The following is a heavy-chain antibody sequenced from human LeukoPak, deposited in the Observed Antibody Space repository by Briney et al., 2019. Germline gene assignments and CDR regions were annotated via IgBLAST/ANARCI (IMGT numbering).Heavy chain of an antibody. J-gene: IGHJ4*02. CDR3: ARIHYYVSSGLIF. Sequence: SGTLSLTCAVSGGSISSSNWWSWVRQPPGKGLEWIAEIHHSGSANYNPSLKSRVIILGDKSKNQFSLKLTSVTAADTAVYYCARIHYYVSSGLIFWGQGTLVTVSS. V-gene: IGHV4-4*02. CDR2: IHHSGSA. D-gene: IGHD3-22*01. CDR1: GGSISSSNW.